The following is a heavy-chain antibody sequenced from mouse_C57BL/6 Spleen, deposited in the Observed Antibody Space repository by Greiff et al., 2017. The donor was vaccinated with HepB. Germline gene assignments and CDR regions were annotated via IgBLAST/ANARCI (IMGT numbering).Heavy chain of an antibody. V-gene: IGHV1-5*01. CDR1: GYTFTSYW. D-gene: IGHD1-1*01. J-gene: IGHJ4*01. CDR3: TRRDDGSSYADAMDY. CDR2: IYPGNSDT. Sequence: EVQLQESGTVLARPGASVKMSCKTSGYTFTSYWMHWVKQRPGQGLEWIGAIYPGNSDTSYNQKFKGKAKLTAVTSSSTAYMELSSLTNEDSAVYYCTRRDDGSSYADAMDYWGQGTSVTVSS.